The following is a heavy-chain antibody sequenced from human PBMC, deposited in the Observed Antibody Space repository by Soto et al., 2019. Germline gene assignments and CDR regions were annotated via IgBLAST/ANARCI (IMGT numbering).Heavy chain of an antibody. V-gene: IGHV3-48*01. D-gene: IGHD6-19*01. Sequence: GGSLRLSCAASGFTFSSYNINWVRQAPGKGLEWVSYISSSSSIIYYADSVRGRFTISRDNAKNSLYLQMNSLRAEDTAVYYCARVGWIAVAGIDYWGQGTLVTVSS. CDR1: GFTFSSYN. CDR3: ARVGWIAVAGIDY. J-gene: IGHJ4*02. CDR2: ISSSSSII.